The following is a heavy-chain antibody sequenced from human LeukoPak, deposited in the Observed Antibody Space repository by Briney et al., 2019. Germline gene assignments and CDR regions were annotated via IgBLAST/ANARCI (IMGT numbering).Heavy chain of an antibody. CDR3: ARDRRVLIDY. J-gene: IGHJ4*02. D-gene: IGHD3-9*01. V-gene: IGHV1-2*06. CDR1: GYTFTSYG. Sequence: ASVKVSCKASGYTFTSYGISWVRQAPGQGLEWMGRINPNSGGTNYAQKFQGRVTMTRDTSISTAYMELSRLRSDDTAVYYCARDRRVLIDYWGQGTLVTVSS. CDR2: INPNSGGT.